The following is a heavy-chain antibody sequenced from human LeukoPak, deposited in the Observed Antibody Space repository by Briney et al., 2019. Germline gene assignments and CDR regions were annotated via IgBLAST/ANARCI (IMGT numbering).Heavy chain of an antibody. CDR1: GYTFTSYY. CDR3: ARRGGSGYYQSSYWYFDL. Sequence: GASVKVSCKASGYTFTSYYMHWVRQAPGQGLEWMGIINPSGGSTSYAQKFQGRVTMTRDTSTSTVYMELSSLRSEDTAVYYCARRGGSGYYQSSYWYFDLWGRGTLVTVSS. V-gene: IGHV1-46*01. CDR2: INPSGGST. J-gene: IGHJ2*01. D-gene: IGHD3-22*01.